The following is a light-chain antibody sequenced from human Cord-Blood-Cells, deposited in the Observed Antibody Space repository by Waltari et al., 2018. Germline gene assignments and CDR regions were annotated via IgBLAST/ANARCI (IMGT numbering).Light chain of an antibody. CDR3: QQSYSTPCT. Sequence: DIQMQQSPSSSSASVGDGVTITCRASQSISSYLNWYQQKPGKAPKLLIYAASSLQSGVPSRFSGSGSGTDFTLTISSLQPEDFATYYCQQSYSTPCTFGQGTRLEIK. J-gene: IGKJ5*01. CDR2: AAS. CDR1: QSISSY. V-gene: IGKV1-39*01.